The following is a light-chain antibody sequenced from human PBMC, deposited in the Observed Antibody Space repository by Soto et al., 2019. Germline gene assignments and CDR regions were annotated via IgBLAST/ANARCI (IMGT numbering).Light chain of an antibody. CDR1: QSIRTN. CDR3: QQYFNRPLTWT. CDR2: GAS. J-gene: IGKJ3*01. Sequence: EIVLTQSPATLSVSAGGTVTLSCRASQSIRTNVAWYQQIPGQAPRLLVYGASTRATGVPARFSGSGSGIEFTLTISSLQSEDSAFYYGQQYFNRPLTWTFGPGTKVQIK. V-gene: IGKV3-15*01.